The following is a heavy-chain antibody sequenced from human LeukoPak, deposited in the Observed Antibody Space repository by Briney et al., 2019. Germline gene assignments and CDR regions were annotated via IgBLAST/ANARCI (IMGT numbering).Heavy chain of an antibody. V-gene: IGHV4-61*02. CDR1: GGSISSGSYY. CDR2: IYHSGST. J-gene: IGHJ4*02. D-gene: IGHD1-26*01. CDR3: VRDRAGATSFDY. Sequence: SETLSLTCTVSGGSISSGSYYWSWIRQPAGKGLEWIGRIYHSGSTWHNPSLKSRVTMSLDTSRNQFSLKLSSVTAADTAVYYCVRDRAGATSFDYWGQGTLVTVSS.